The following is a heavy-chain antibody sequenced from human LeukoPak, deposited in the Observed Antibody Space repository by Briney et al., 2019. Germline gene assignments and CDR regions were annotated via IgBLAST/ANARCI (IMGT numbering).Heavy chain of an antibody. CDR1: GGSLISGGYY. CDR3: IAYCSSTSCYGNYYYGMDV. D-gene: IGHD2-2*01. Sequence: SETLSLNCTVSGGSLISGGYYWSWIRQHPGKGLGWIGSIYYSGSTYYNPSLKSRVTISVDTSKNQFSLKLSSVTAADTAVYYCIAYCSSTSCYGNYYYGMDVWGQGTTVTVSS. J-gene: IGHJ6*02. V-gene: IGHV4-39*01. CDR2: IYYSGST.